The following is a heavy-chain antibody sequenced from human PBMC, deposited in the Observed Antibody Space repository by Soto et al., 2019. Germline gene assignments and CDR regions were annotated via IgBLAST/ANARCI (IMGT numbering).Heavy chain of an antibody. CDR3: AREARSVVEKTPKYGMDV. CDR2: IGTAGDT. CDR1: GFTFSSYD. D-gene: IGHD2-15*01. V-gene: IGHV3-13*01. J-gene: IGHJ6*02. Sequence: GGSLRLSCAASGFTFSSYDMHWVRQATGKGLEWVSAIGTAGDTYYPGSVKGRFTISRENAKNSLYLQMNSLRAGDTAVYYCAREARSVVEKTPKYGMDVWGQGTTVTVSS.